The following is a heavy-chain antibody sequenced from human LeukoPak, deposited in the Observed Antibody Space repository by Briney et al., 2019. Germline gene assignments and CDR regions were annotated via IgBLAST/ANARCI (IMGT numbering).Heavy chain of an antibody. CDR3: ATGRGAYSYGYNRAFDI. V-gene: IGHV1-18*01. CDR1: GYTFTSYG. D-gene: IGHD5-18*01. CDR2: ISAYNGNT. J-gene: IGHJ3*02. Sequence: GASVKVSCKASGYTFTSYGISWVRQAPGQGLEWMGWISAYNGNTNYAQKFQGRVTMTEDTSTDTAYMELSSLRSEDTAVYYCATGRGAYSYGYNRAFDIWGQGTMVTVSS.